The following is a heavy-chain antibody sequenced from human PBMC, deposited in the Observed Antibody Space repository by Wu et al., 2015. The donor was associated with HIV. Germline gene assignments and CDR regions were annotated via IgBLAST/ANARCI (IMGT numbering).Heavy chain of an antibody. D-gene: IGHD5-12*01. Sequence: QVELVQSGAEVKKPGASVKISCEASGYTFTNYYIHWVRQAPGQGLEWMAVIDSSGGSTSHTQKFQGRITMTRDTSTSTVYMELRSLRSEDTAVYYCARVPRSGYDFGLGYYSDYWGQGTLVTVSS. CDR1: GYTFTNYY. CDR2: IDSSGGST. V-gene: IGHV1-46*01. J-gene: IGHJ4*02. CDR3: ARVPRSGYDFGLGYYSDY.